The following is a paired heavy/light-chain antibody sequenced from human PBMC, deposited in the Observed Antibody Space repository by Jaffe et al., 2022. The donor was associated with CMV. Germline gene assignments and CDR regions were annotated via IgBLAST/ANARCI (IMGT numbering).Light chain of an antibody. CDR1: QTVSSRS. Sequence: ELVLTQSPGTLSLSPGERATLSCRASQTVSSRSLAWYQQKPGQAPRLLIYGASSRATDISDRFSGSGSGTDFTLTISRLEPEDFALYYCQLYGSSYTFGQGTKLEIK. V-gene: IGKV3-20*01. CDR3: QLYGSSYT. CDR2: GAS. J-gene: IGKJ2*01.
Heavy chain of an antibody. V-gene: IGHV1-46*01. J-gene: IGHJ4*02. CDR2: VSPGGYRR. Sequence: QVQLVQSGAEVKRPGASVKVSCTASGYTFTNYFLHWVRQAPGQGLEWMGMVSPGGYRREYVQKFQDRVTMTSDTSTSTVYMELSSLRSEDTALYYCAREWPDTYYFDYWGQGTLVTVSS. CDR3: AREWPDTYYFDY. D-gene: IGHD2-2*02. CDR1: GYTFTNYF.